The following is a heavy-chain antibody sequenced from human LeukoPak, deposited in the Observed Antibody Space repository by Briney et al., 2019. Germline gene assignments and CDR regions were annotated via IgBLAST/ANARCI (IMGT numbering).Heavy chain of an antibody. CDR2: IKYDGSEK. Sequence: PGGSLRLSCVTSGFTFNNYWMTWVRQAPGQGLEWVANIKYDGSEKYYVGSVKGRFTISRDNAKNSLYLQMNSLRAEDTALYYCARDRYGSSWGQGTLVTVSS. CDR1: GFTFNNYW. CDR3: ARDRYGSS. J-gene: IGHJ5*02. V-gene: IGHV3-7*01. D-gene: IGHD2-15*01.